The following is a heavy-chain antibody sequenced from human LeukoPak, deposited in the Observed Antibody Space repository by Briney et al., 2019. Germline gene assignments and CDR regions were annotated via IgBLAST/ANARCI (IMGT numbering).Heavy chain of an antibody. CDR3: ARDSLRSGYSYGLVDYFDY. V-gene: IGHV1-18*01. CDR1: GYTFTSYG. Sequence: ASVKVSCKASGYTFTSYGISWVRQAPGQGLEWMGWISAYNGNTNYAQKLQGRVTMTTDTSTSTAYMDLRSLRSDDTAVYYCARDSLRSGYSYGLVDYFDYWGQGTLVTVSS. D-gene: IGHD5-18*01. J-gene: IGHJ4*02. CDR2: ISAYNGNT.